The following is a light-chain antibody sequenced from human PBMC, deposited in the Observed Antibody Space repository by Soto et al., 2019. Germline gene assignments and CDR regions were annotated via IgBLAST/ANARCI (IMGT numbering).Light chain of an antibody. CDR3: SSYNDRTNYV. CDR1: SSDVGTRNF. J-gene: IGLJ1*01. V-gene: IGLV2-14*01. CDR2: QVT. Sequence: QSVLTQPASVSGSPGQSITISCTGTSSDVGTRNFVSWYQQHPGKAPKLMIYQVTNRPSGVSNRFSGSKSGNTASLTISGLQDEQEADSSCSSYNDRTNYVFGTGTKVTVL.